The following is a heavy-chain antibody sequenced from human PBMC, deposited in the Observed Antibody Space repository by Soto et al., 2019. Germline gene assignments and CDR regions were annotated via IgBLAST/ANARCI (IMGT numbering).Heavy chain of an antibody. J-gene: IGHJ4*02. V-gene: IGHV3-23*01. Sequence: EVQLLESGGGLVQPGGSLRLSCEASGFTFSSYAMIWVRQAPGKGLEWVSSISGSGGSTYYADSVKGRFTVSRDNSKNTLYLQMGSLRAEDTAVFYCARTVFFEFWGQGTLVTVSS. CDR3: ARTVFFEF. CDR2: ISGSGGST. CDR1: GFTFSSYA. D-gene: IGHD4-17*01.